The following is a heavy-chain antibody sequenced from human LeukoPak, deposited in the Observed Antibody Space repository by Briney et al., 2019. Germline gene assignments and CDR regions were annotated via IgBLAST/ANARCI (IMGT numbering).Heavy chain of an antibody. CDR2: ISSSGSTI. J-gene: IGHJ4*02. CDR3: AKAPVTSCRGAFCYPFDS. CDR1: GFTFSDYY. D-gene: IGHD2-15*01. Sequence: GGSLRLSCAASGFTFSDYYMSWIRQAPGKGLEWVSYISSSGSTIYYADSVRGRFTISRDNSRNTMYLQMNSLRAEDAAVYYCAKAPVTSCRGAFCYPFDSWGQGTLVTVSS. V-gene: IGHV3-11*01.